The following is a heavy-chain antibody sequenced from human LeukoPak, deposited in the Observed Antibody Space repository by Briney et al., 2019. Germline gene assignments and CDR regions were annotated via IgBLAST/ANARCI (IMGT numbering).Heavy chain of an antibody. Sequence: PGGSLSLSCAASGFTFSSYWMHWVRRAPGKRLVWVSRIKTDGSSTDYADSVKGRFTISRDNAKNTMYLQMNSLRAEDTAVYYCARGVSGTGPDIWGLGTMVTVSS. CDR3: ARGVSGTGPDI. V-gene: IGHV3-74*01. CDR2: IKTDGSST. D-gene: IGHD5/OR15-5a*01. J-gene: IGHJ3*02. CDR1: GFTFSSYW.